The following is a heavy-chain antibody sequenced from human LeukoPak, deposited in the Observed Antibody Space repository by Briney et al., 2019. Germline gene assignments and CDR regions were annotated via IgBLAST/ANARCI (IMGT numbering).Heavy chain of an antibody. Sequence: QPGGSLRLSCSASGFTFSSFGLHWVRQAPGKGLEYVSAISNKGGSTFYADSVKGRFTISRDNAKNTLYLQMNSLRPEDTAVYYCATHPVSGGLCVSWGQGTLVTVSS. V-gene: IGHV3-64*04. CDR1: GFTFSSFG. J-gene: IGHJ5*02. CDR2: ISNKGGST. CDR3: ATHPVSGGLCVS. D-gene: IGHD2-15*01.